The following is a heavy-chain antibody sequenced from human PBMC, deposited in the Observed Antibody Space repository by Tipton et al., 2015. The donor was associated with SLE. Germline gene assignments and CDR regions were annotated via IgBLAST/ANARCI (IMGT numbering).Heavy chain of an antibody. V-gene: IGHV6-1*01. J-gene: IGHJ4*02. CDR1: GDSGSRNSAA. D-gene: IGHD2-2*01. CDR3: ARDPPDPGSSLAY. Sequence: PGLVKPSQTLSLTCTSSGDSGSRNSAAWNWIRQSPSRGLEWLGRTYYRSKWYRDYAVSVKSRIIINPDTSKNQFSLQLNSVTPEDTAVYYCARDPPDPGSSLAYWGQGILVTVSS. CDR2: TYYRSKWYR.